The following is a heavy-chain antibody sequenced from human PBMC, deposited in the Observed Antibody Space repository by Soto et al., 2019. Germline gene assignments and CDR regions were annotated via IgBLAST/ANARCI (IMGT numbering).Heavy chain of an antibody. D-gene: IGHD2-15*01. CDR3: AKDRRDGDFMHILVVDF. V-gene: IGHV3-30*18. CDR1: GFRLSSYA. Sequence: PWGSLRLSCATSGFRLSSYAMHWVRQAPGKGLEWVALMSYDESKKYYADSVKGRFTISRDTSKNTLVLEMNNLRVEDTAVYYCAKDRRDGDFMHILVVDFWGQGALVTVSS. CDR2: MSYDESKK. J-gene: IGHJ4*02.